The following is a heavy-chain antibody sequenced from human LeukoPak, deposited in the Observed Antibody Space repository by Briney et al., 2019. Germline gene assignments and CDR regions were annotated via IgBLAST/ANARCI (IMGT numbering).Heavy chain of an antibody. CDR2: IYYSGST. CDR1: GGSFSGYY. V-gene: IGHV4-34*01. Sequence: SETLSLTCAVYGGSFSGYYWSWIRQPPGKGLEWIGSIYYSGSTYYNPSLKSRVTISVDTSKNQFSLKLSSVTAADTAVYYCARVSRGVVVAATSFDYWGQGTLVTVSS. D-gene: IGHD2-15*01. CDR3: ARVSRGVVVAATSFDY. J-gene: IGHJ4*02.